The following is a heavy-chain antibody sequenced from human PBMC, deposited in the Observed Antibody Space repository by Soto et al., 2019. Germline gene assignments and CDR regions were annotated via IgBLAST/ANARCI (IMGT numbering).Heavy chain of an antibody. CDR3: AKVGETITVFGVETRYYYHGMDV. J-gene: IGHJ6*02. D-gene: IGHD3-3*01. CDR1: GFTFSSYE. V-gene: IGHV3-48*03. Sequence: GGSLRLSCAASGFTFSSYEMNWVRQAPGKGLEWLSYISSVGDTVYNADSVKGRLTISRDNSKDTLYLQMNGLRAADTAVYYCAKVGETITVFGVETRYYYHGMDVWGQGTTVTVSS. CDR2: ISSVGDTV.